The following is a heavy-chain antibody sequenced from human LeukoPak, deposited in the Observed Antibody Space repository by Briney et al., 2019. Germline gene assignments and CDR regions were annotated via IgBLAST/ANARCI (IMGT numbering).Heavy chain of an antibody. Sequence: SETLSLTCTVSGYSISSGYYWGWIRQPPGKGLEWIGSIYHSGSTYYNPSLKSRVTISVDTSKNQFSLKLSSVTAADTAVYYCARGVATIPPYFDYWGQGTLVTVSS. CDR3: ARGVATIPPYFDY. CDR1: GYSISSGYY. V-gene: IGHV4-38-2*02. CDR2: IYHSGST. J-gene: IGHJ4*02. D-gene: IGHD5-12*01.